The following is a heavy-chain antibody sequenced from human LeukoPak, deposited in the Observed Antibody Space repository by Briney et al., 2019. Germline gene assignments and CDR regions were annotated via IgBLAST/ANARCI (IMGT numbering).Heavy chain of an antibody. CDR2: ISHSGRTM. D-gene: IGHD2-8*01. V-gene: IGHV3-11*01. CDR3: ARDSIVRGNIGNDMDV. Sequence: GGSLRLSCAASGFTFSDYYMSWIRQAPGQGLEWVSYISHSGRTMYYADSVKGRFTISRDNAKNSLYLQMNSLRAGDTAVYYCARDSIVRGNIGNDMDVWGKGTTVTVSS. CDR1: GFTFSDYY. J-gene: IGHJ6*03.